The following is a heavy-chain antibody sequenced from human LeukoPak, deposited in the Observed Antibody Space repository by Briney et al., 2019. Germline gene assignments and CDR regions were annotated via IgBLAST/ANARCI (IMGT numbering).Heavy chain of an antibody. CDR2: ISYDGSNK. J-gene: IGHJ4*02. V-gene: IGHV3-30-3*01. Sequence: GGSLRLSCAASGFTFSSYAMHWVRQAPGKGLEWVAVISYDGSNKYYADSVKGRFTISRDNSKNTLYLQMNSLRAEDTAVYYCAKDPIRYCSGGSCTAYWGQGTLVTVSS. CDR1: GFTFSSYA. CDR3: AKDPIRYCSGGSCTAY. D-gene: IGHD2-15*01.